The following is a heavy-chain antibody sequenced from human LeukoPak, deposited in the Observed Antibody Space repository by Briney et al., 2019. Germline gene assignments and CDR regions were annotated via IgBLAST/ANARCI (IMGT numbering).Heavy chain of an antibody. CDR3: AREGVWRQQLVDYYYGMDV. D-gene: IGHD6-13*01. CDR1: GNYW. J-gene: IGHJ6*02. Sequence: PGGSLRLSCAASGNYWMHWVRQAPGKGLVWVSRINSDGSSTSYADSVKGRFTISRDNAKNTLCLQMNSLRAEDAAVYYCAREGVWRQQLVDYYYGMDVWGQGTTVTVSS. V-gene: IGHV3-74*01. CDR2: INSDGSST.